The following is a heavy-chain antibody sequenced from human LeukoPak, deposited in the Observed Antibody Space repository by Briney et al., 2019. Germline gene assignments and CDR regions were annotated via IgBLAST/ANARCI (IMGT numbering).Heavy chain of an antibody. CDR2: IYSGGST. CDR1: GFTVSSNY. D-gene: IGHD2-2*01. J-gene: IGHJ3*02. V-gene: IGHV3-53*01. Sequence: GSLRLSCAASGFTVSSNYMSWVRQAPGKGLEWVSVIYSGGSTYYADSVKGRFTISRDNAKNSLYLQMNSLRADDTAVYYCARLSDTEGSSTSYRASDIWGQGTMVIVSS. CDR3: ARLSDTEGSSTSYRASDI.